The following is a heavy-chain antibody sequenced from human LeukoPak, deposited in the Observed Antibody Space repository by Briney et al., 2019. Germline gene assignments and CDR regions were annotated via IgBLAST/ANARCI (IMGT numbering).Heavy chain of an antibody. Sequence: PGGSLRLSCLASGFTFSDYYMSWVRQAPGKGLEWISYMSGRGTPTYYAESVRGRFTISRDNAQTTLFLQMHNLRTEDTAVYFCARVVSELPSPFDYWGLGTLVAVSS. D-gene: IGHD2/OR15-2a*01. J-gene: IGHJ4*02. CDR1: GFTFSDYY. V-gene: IGHV3-11*01. CDR3: ARVVSELPSPFDY. CDR2: MSGRGTPT.